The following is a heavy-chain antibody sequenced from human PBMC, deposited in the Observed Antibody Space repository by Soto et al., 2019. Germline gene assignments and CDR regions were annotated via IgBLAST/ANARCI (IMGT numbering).Heavy chain of an antibody. Sequence: GGSLRLSCAGSGFKFSNFGMRWVRQSPGKWLQWVSVIWYYGSNKYYAHAVRGRFTISRDNTKNTLYLQMNGLRAEATAVYFCEREQHGNSAMGLDYWGQGTLVTVSS. CDR1: GFKFSNFG. CDR2: IWYYGSNK. J-gene: IGHJ4*02. V-gene: IGHV3-33*01. D-gene: IGHD1-1*01. CDR3: EREQHGNSAMGLDY.